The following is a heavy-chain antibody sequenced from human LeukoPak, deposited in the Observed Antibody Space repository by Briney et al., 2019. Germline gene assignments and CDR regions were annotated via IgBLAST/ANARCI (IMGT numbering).Heavy chain of an antibody. J-gene: IGHJ4*02. CDR1: GGPISTYY. D-gene: IGHD3-10*01. CDR2: IYYSGSA. CDR3: ARSYGLGNYFDY. V-gene: IGHV4-59*01. Sequence: PSETLSLPCTVSGGPISTYYWRWIRQPPGKGLEWVGYIYYSGSAKYNPSLKSRVTISVDTSKNQFSLKLSSVTAADPAVYYCARSYGLGNYFDYWGGGTLVSVSS.